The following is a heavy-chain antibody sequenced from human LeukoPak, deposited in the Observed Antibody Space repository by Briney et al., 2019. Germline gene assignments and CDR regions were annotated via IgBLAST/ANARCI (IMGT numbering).Heavy chain of an antibody. CDR3: ARDDGGGTYYFDY. CDR1: GYTFTSYY. D-gene: IGHD1/OR15-1a*01. CDR2: INANSGST. Sequence: ASVKVSCKASGYTFTSYYIHWVRQTPGQGLEWVGIINANSGSTTNAQRFQGRVTMTRDTSTSTVYMELSSLRSEDTAVYYCARDDGGGTYYFDYWGQGTLVTVSS. J-gene: IGHJ4*02. V-gene: IGHV1-46*01.